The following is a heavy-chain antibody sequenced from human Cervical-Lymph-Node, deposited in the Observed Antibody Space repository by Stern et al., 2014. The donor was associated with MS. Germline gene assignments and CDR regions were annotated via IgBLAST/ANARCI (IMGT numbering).Heavy chain of an antibody. CDR2: IVVGSGKT. CDR1: GFTFSNSG. V-gene: IGHV1-58*01. CDR3: AAGDTVAMLGTAIDAFDI. D-gene: IGHD4-17*01. J-gene: IGHJ3*02. Sequence: QLVQSGPEVKKPGSSVKVSCKASGFTFSNSGVQWVRQTRGQRLEWRGWIVVGSGKTNYAQKFQERVTITRDRSTSTAYMELSSLRSEDTAVFYCAAGDTVAMLGTAIDAFDIWGQGTMVTVSS.